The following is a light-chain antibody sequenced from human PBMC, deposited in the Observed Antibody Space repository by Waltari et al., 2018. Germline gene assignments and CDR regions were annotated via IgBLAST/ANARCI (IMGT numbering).Light chain of an antibody. CDR3: CSYAGSYTFAV. CDR2: EVS. CDR1: SSDVGGYNY. V-gene: IGLV2-11*01. Sequence: QSALTQPRSVSGSPGQSVTIPCTGTSSDVGGYNYVSWYQQHPGKAPKLMIYEVSNRPSGVSDRFSGSKSGNTASLTISGLQAEDEADYYCCSYAGSYTFAVFGTGTKVTV. J-gene: IGLJ1*01.